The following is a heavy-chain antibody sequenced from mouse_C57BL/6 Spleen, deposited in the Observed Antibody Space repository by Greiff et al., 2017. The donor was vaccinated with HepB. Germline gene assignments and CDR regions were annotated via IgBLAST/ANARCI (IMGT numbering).Heavy chain of an antibody. Sequence: DVMLVESGGGLVQPKGSLKLSCAASGFTFNTYAMHWVRQAPGKGLEWVARIRSKSSNYATYYADSVKDRFTISRDDSQSMLYLQMNNLKTEDTAMYYCVREVNWEGYFDYWGQGTTLTVSS. CDR1: GFTFNTYA. CDR2: IRSKSSNYAT. D-gene: IGHD4-1*01. CDR3: VREVNWEGYFDY. J-gene: IGHJ2*01. V-gene: IGHV10-3*01.